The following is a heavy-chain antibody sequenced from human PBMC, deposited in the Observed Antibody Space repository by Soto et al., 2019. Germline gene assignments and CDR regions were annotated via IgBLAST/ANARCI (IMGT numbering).Heavy chain of an antibody. Sequence: AASMKVSCKASGYTFTGYYMHWVRQAPGQGVDGMGWINPKSGGTNYAQKFQGRVTMTRDTSIRTAYMELRRLRSDDTAVYYCARPASHWYDSSGYYPYYFDYWGQGTLVTVSS. D-gene: IGHD3-22*01. CDR3: ARPASHWYDSSGYYPYYFDY. V-gene: IGHV1-2*02. J-gene: IGHJ4*02. CDR2: INPKSGGT. CDR1: GYTFTGYY.